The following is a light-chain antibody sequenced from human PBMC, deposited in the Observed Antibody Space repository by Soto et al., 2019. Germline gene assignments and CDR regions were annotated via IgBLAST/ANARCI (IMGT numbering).Light chain of an antibody. CDR1: QSISSY. J-gene: IGKJ1*01. CDR2: AAS. CDR3: QQSYNTPRT. V-gene: IGKV1-39*01. Sequence: DIQMTQSPSSLSASVGDIVTITCRASQSISSYLNWYQQKPGKAPKVLIYAASSLQSGVPSRFSGSGSGTDFTLTISSLQPEDCATYYCQQSYNTPRTFGQGTKVEIK.